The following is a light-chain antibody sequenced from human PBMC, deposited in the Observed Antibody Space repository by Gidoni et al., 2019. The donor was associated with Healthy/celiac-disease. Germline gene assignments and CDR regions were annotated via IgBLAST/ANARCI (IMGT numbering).Light chain of an antibody. J-gene: IGKJ1*01. CDR2: DAS. CDR1: QCISSY. V-gene: IGKV1-39*01. Sequence: MQMIKSPSSLSASVGDRVTITCRASQCISSYLNWYQQKPGKAPKLLIYDASSMQSRVPSRFSGSGSGTDFTLTISSLQPEEVATNYCQQSYSTPTWTFGQGTKVEIK. CDR3: QQSYSTPTWT.